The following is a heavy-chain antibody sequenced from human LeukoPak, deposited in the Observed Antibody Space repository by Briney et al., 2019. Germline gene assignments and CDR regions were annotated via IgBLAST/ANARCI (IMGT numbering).Heavy chain of an antibody. Sequence: PGGSLRLSCASSGFTFSSYGMHWVRQAPGKGLEWVTFIRYDGSNKYYADSVKGRFTISRDNSKSTLYLQMNSLRAEDTAVYYCAKDQSSGYYKTFDYWGQGTLVTVSS. CDR2: IRYDGSNK. J-gene: IGHJ4*02. V-gene: IGHV3-30*02. CDR1: GFTFSSYG. D-gene: IGHD3-22*01. CDR3: AKDQSSGYYKTFDY.